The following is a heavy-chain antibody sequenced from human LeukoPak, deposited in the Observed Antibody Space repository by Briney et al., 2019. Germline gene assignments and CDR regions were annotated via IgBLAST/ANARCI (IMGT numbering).Heavy chain of an antibody. J-gene: IGHJ6*03. Sequence: AGGSLRLSCAASGFTSSDYYMSWIRQAPGNGLEWVSYISSSGSTIYYADSVKGRFTTSRDNAKNSLYLQMNSLRAEDTAVYYCARHKIYYMDVWGKGTTVTVSS. CDR1: GFTSSDYY. CDR2: ISSSGSTI. V-gene: IGHV3-11*04. CDR3: ARHKIYYMDV.